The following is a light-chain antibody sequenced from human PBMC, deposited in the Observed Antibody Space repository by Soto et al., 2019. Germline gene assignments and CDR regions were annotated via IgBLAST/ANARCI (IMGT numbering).Light chain of an antibody. Sequence: DIQMTQSPSTLSASIGDRVTITCRASQTISRWFAWYQQKPGKAPNLLIYKASTLESGVPSRFSGSGSGTEFTLTLSSLQPDDSATYYCQQYDSFPRTVGQGTKVEIK. CDR2: KAS. CDR3: QQYDSFPRT. V-gene: IGKV1-5*03. CDR1: QTISRW. J-gene: IGKJ1*01.